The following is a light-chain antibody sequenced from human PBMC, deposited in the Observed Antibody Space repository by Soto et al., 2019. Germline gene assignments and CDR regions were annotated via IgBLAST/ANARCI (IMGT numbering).Light chain of an antibody. CDR3: QQYTTYPLT. Sequence: DIHMSQSPSTLSASVGDSVTITCRASQTISAWLAWYQQKPGKAPNLLIYKASSLDGGVPSRFSGSGSGTESTLSISGLQPDDSAIYYCQQYTTYPLTFGGGAKVEIK. CDR2: KAS. CDR1: QTISAW. J-gene: IGKJ4*01. V-gene: IGKV1-5*03.